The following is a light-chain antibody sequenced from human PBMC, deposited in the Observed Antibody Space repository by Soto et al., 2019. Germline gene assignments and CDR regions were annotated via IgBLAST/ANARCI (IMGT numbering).Light chain of an antibody. Sequence: SYELTQPPSVSVSPGQTASITCSGDKLGDKYACWYRQKPGQSPVLLIYQDTKRPSGIPERFSGSNSGNTATLTISGTQAMDEADYYCQAWDRSTGGVFGTGIKLTVL. V-gene: IGLV3-1*01. CDR2: QDT. CDR3: QAWDRSTGGV. J-gene: IGLJ1*01. CDR1: KLGDKY.